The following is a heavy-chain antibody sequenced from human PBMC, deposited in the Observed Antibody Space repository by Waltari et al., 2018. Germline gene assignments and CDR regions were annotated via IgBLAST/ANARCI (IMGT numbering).Heavy chain of an antibody. Sequence: QVQLVESGGGVVHPGGSLRLSCAASGFPFSTYAVHWVRQAPGKGLEWVAVISYDGRIKYNADAVECRFTISRDNARNTMSLQMNSLTTEDTAVYYCARGGLEWFGELFDYWGQGTLVTVSS. CDR1: GFPFSTYA. D-gene: IGHD3-10*01. CDR3: ARGGLEWFGELFDY. V-gene: IGHV3-30*01. J-gene: IGHJ4*02. CDR2: ISYDGRIK.